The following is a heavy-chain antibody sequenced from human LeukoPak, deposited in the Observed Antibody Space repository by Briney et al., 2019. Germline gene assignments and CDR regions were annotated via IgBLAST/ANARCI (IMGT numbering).Heavy chain of an antibody. V-gene: IGHV3-23*01. J-gene: IGHJ4*02. Sequence: GGSLRLSCAASGLTFSDYAMSWFRQAPGKGLEWVSGITSGFTPHYADSVKGRFTISRDNSKNTFHLQLNSLRTEDTAVYYCAKDYSDSRVADVFFEYWGQGTLVTVSS. CDR1: GLTFSDYA. CDR3: AKDYSDSRVADVFFEY. D-gene: IGHD2-15*01. CDR2: ITSGFTP.